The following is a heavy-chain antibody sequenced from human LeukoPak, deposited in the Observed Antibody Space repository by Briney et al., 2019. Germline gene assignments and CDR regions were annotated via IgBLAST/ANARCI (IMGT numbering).Heavy chain of an antibody. CDR1: GYMFTNYW. CDR2: TYPGDSDA. CDR3: ARLQRGTQHGTYDI. Sequence: GESLNISCTGSGYMFTNYWICWVRQMPGKGLEWMAVTYPGDSDARYSPSLQGQLTVLADKTINTAYLQWSSLKASDTAMYFCARLQRGTQHGTYDIWGQGTMVIVSS. V-gene: IGHV5-51*01. D-gene: IGHD1-1*01. J-gene: IGHJ3*02.